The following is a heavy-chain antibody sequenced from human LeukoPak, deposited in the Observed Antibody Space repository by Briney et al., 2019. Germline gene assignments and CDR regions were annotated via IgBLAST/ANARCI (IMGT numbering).Heavy chain of an antibody. D-gene: IGHD3-3*01. J-gene: IGHJ6*03. CDR1: GFTISSYE. Sequence: GALRLSCAASGFTISSYEMNWVRQAPGKGLEWVSYISSSGSTIYYADSVKGRFTISRDNAKNSLYLQMNSLRAEDTAVYYCARLSTYYDFWSGDYYYYMDVWGKGTTVTVSS. CDR3: ARLSTYYDFWSGDYYYYMDV. CDR2: ISSSGSTI. V-gene: IGHV3-48*03.